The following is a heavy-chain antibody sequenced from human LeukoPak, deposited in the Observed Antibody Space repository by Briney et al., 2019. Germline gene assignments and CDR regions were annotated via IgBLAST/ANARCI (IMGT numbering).Heavy chain of an antibody. CDR2: INHSGST. J-gene: IGHJ6*02. CDR1: GGSFSGYY. Sequence: SETLSLTCAVYGGSFSGYYWSWIRQPPGKGLEWIGEINHSGSTNYNLSLKSRVTISVDTSKNQFSLKLSSVTAADTAVYYCARGQNIVATSYYYGMDVWGLGTTVTVSS. D-gene: IGHD5-12*01. V-gene: IGHV4-34*01. CDR3: ARGQNIVATSYYYGMDV.